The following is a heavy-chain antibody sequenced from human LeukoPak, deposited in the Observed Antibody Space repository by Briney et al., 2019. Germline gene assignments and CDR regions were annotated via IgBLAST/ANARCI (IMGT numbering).Heavy chain of an antibody. Sequence: GGSLRLSCAASGFTFSSYSMNWVRQAPGKGLEWVSYISSSSSTIYYADSVEGRFTISRDNAKNSLYLQMNSLRAEDTAVYYCAKSQSGLRYFDWLLDYMDGWGKGTTVTVSS. CDR3: AKSQSGLRYFDWLLDYMDG. CDR1: GFTFSSYS. J-gene: IGHJ6*03. V-gene: IGHV3-48*04. CDR2: ISSSSSTI. D-gene: IGHD3-9*01.